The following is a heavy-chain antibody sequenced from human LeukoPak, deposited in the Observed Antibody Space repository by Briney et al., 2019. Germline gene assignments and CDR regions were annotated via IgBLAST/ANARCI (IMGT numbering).Heavy chain of an antibody. J-gene: IGHJ4*02. Sequence: GGSLRLSCAVSGFTFSSYAMHWVRQAPGKGLEYVSAISSNGGSTYYANSVKGRFTISRDNSKNTLYLQMGSLRAEDMAVYYCARSEQQLPNPFDYWGQGTLVTVSS. D-gene: IGHD6-13*01. V-gene: IGHV3-64*01. CDR1: GFTFSSYA. CDR3: ARSEQQLPNPFDY. CDR2: ISSNGGST.